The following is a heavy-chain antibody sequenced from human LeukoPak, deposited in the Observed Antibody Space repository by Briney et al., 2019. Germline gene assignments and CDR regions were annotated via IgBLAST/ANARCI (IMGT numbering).Heavy chain of an antibody. Sequence: SETLSLTCTLSGGSISTYYWSWTRQPPGKGLEWIGYIYHSGSTNYNPSLKSRVTISVDTSKNQFSLKLSSVTAADTAVYYCARGGGYASPIGYWGQGALVTVSS. CDR3: ARGGGYASPIGY. J-gene: IGHJ4*02. CDR1: GGSISTYY. CDR2: IYHSGST. V-gene: IGHV4-59*01. D-gene: IGHD5-12*01.